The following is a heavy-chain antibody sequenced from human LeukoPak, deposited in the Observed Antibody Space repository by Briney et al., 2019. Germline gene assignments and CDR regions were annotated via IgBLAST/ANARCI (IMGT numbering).Heavy chain of an antibody. CDR3: ARDYYDSSGSSWFDP. CDR2: IRYDGNNK. J-gene: IGHJ5*02. D-gene: IGHD3-22*01. CDR1: GFTFSTYG. V-gene: IGHV3-30*02. Sequence: GGSLRLSCAASGFTFSTYGMHWVRQAPGKGLEWVSFIRYDGNNKYYGDSVKGRFTISRDNAKNSLYLQMNSLRAKDTALYYCARDYYDSSGSSWFDPWGQGTLVTVSS.